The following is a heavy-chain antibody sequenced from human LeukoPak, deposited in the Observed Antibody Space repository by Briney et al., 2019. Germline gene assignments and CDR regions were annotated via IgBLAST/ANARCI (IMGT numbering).Heavy chain of an antibody. CDR3: ARDHPYYYDSSGYSGRDAFDI. CDR1: GGSISSYY. V-gene: IGHV4-59*01. J-gene: IGHJ3*02. CDR2: IYYSGST. Sequence: SETLSLTCTVSGGSISSYYWSWIRQPPGKGLEWIGYIYYSGSTNYNPSLKSRVTISVGTSKNQFSLKLSSVTAADTAVYYCARDHPYYYDSSGYSGRDAFDIWGQGTMVTVSS. D-gene: IGHD3-22*01.